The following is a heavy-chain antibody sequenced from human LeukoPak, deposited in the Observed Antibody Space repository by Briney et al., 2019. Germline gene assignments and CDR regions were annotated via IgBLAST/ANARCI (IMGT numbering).Heavy chain of an antibody. Sequence: PGGSLRLSCAASGFSFSNSWMSWVRQAPGKGLEWVANIKQDGSEKYYVDSVKGRFTISRDNAKNSLYLQMNSLRAEDTAVYDCARVQEDIVLMVYYYYYYYMDVWGKGTTVTVSS. V-gene: IGHV3-7*01. CDR3: ARVQEDIVLMVYYYYYYYMDV. D-gene: IGHD2-8*01. CDR2: IKQDGSEK. J-gene: IGHJ6*03. CDR1: GFSFSNSW.